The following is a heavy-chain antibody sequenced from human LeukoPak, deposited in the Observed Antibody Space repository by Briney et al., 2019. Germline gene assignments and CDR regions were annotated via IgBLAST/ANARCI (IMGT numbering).Heavy chain of an antibody. D-gene: IGHD2-15*01. V-gene: IGHV3-21*01. CDR3: ARDYCSGGSCNIDY. CDR1: GFTFSSYN. J-gene: IGHJ4*02. Sequence: PGGSLRLSCVASGFTFSSYNMNWVRQAPGKGLEWVSSISSGSRYIYYTDSVKGRFTISRDNSKNTLYLQMNSLRAEDTAVYYCARDYCSGGSCNIDYWGQGTLVTVSS. CDR2: ISSGSRYI.